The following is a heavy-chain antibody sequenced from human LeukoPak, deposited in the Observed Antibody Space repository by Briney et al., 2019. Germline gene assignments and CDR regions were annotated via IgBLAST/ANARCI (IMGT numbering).Heavy chain of an antibody. D-gene: IGHD3-22*01. V-gene: IGHV4-39*07. CDR1: GGSISSSSYY. Sequence: SETLSLTCTVSGGSISSSSYYWGWIHQPPGKGLESIGTIYYSGSTYYNPSLKSRVTISVDKSKNQLSLKLSSVTAADTAVYYCARDNYDNSGYYFDYWGQGTLVTVSS. CDR2: IYYSGST. J-gene: IGHJ4*02. CDR3: ARDNYDNSGYYFDY.